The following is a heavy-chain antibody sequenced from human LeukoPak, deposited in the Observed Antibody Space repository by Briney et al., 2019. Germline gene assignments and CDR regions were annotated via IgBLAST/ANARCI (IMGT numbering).Heavy chain of an antibody. CDR2: IIPIFGTA. CDR1: GGTFSSYA. D-gene: IGHD4-17*01. V-gene: IGHV1-69*13. Sequence: SVKVSCKASGGTFSSYAISWVRQAPGQRLEWMGRIIPIFGTANYAQKFQGRVTITEDESTSTDYMELSSVRSEDTAVYYCTVSYDYGDENLFDRWGQGTMVTVRS. J-gene: IGHJ5*02. CDR3: TVSYDYGDENLFDR.